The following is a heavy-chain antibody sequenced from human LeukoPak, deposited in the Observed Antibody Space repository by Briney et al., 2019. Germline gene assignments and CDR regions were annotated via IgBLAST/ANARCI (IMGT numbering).Heavy chain of an antibody. V-gene: IGHV4-34*01. CDR3: ARGRRAAAGKGDY. J-gene: IGHJ4*02. Sequence: PSVTLSLTCAVYGGSFSGYYWSWIRQPPGKGLEWIGEINHSGSTNYNPSLKSRVTISVDTSKNQFSLKLSSVTAADTAVYYCARGRRAAAGKGDYWGQGTLVTVSS. CDR2: INHSGST. D-gene: IGHD6-13*01. CDR1: GGSFSGYY.